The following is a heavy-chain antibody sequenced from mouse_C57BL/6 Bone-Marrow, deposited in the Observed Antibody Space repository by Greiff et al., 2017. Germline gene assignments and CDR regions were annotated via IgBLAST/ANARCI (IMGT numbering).Heavy chain of an antibody. D-gene: IGHD1-1*01. Sequence: DVKLVESGGGLVKPGGSLKLSCAASGFTFSDYGLHWVRQAPEEGLEWVAYISSGSSTIYYADTVKGRFTISRDNAKNNLFLQMTSLRSEDTAMYYCARARVHYEAMDYWGQGTSVTVSS. J-gene: IGHJ4*01. CDR3: ARARVHYEAMDY. V-gene: IGHV5-17*01. CDR1: GFTFSDYG. CDR2: ISSGSSTI.